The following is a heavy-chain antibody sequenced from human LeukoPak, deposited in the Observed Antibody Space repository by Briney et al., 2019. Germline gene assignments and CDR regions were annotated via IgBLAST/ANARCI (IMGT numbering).Heavy chain of an antibody. Sequence: ASVKVSCKASGYIFTGHYLQWVRQAPGQGLEWMGWINPNSGGTNYAQKFQGRVTMTRDTSISTAYMELSRLRSDDTAVYYCARDDRSSDGMTHYDILTGYYYYWGQGTLVTVSS. V-gene: IGHV1-2*02. J-gene: IGHJ4*02. CDR1: GYIFTGHY. CDR2: INPNSGGT. D-gene: IGHD3-9*01. CDR3: ARDDRSSDGMTHYDILTGYYYY.